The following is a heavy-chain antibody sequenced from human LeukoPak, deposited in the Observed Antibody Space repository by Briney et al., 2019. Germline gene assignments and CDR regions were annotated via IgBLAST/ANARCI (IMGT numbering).Heavy chain of an antibody. J-gene: IGHJ4*02. CDR2: IYHSGST. CDR3: ATGYSSTWYYFDY. Sequence: PSETLSLTCTVSGDSISSYYWSWIRQPPGKRLEWIGYIYHSGSTNYNPSLKSRVTISADTSKDQFSLKLASVTAADTAVYYCATGYSSTWYYFDYWGQGTLVTVSS. D-gene: IGHD6-13*01. V-gene: IGHV4-59*01. CDR1: GDSISSYY.